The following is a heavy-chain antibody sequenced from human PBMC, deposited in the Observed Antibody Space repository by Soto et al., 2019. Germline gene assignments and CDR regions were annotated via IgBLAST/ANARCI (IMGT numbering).Heavy chain of an antibody. D-gene: IGHD6-19*01. CDR2: ISDSGAST. Sequence: PGGSLRLSCAASGFTFSSDVMSWVRQAPGKGLEWVSAISDSGASTYYADSVKGRFTISRDNSKNTLYVQMNSLRVEDTALYYCARERAAPYTSGWYRPLSLFDYWGQGSLVTV. V-gene: IGHV3-23*01. J-gene: IGHJ4*02. CDR1: GFTFSSDV. CDR3: ARERAAPYTSGWYRPLSLFDY.